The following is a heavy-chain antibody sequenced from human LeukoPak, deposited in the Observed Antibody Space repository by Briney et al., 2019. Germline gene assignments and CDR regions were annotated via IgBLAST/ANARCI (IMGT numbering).Heavy chain of an antibody. J-gene: IGHJ3*02. Sequence: SETLSLTCTVSGGSISGYYWSWIRQPPGKGLEWIGYINNSGTFNYSPSLKSRVTMSVDTSANQFSLRLSSVTAADTAVYYCARDFSVVRGVIGFAFDIWGQGTMVTVSS. CDR1: GGSISGYY. D-gene: IGHD3-10*01. CDR2: INNSGTF. CDR3: ARDFSVVRGVIGFAFDI. V-gene: IGHV4-59*01.